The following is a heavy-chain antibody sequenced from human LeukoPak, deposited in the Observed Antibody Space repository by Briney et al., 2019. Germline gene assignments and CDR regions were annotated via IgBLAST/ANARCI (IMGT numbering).Heavy chain of an antibody. V-gene: IGHV4-59*12. CDR3: ARGDGRDGYKGRLEY. D-gene: IGHD5-24*01. Sequence: SETLSLICSVSGVSISSYKWSWFRQPPGKGLEWIGNIYHSDTTKYNPSLESRVTMSMDTSKKQLSLNVSSVTAADTAVYYCARGDGRDGYKGRLEYWGQGNLVTVSS. CDR1: GVSISSYK. CDR2: IYHSDTT. J-gene: IGHJ4*02.